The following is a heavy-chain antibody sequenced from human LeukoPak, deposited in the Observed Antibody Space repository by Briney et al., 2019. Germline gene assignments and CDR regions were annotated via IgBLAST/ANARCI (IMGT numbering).Heavy chain of an antibody. CDR1: VFTLSSYY. Sequence: GGSLRLSCSASVFTLSSYYMTWVRQAPGKGLEWVSLIYTGGNTYYADSVKDRSTISRDISRNTLYLQMNSLRADDTAVYYCASCRCNYHNFQSWGQGTLVTVSS. CDR3: ASCRCNYHNFQS. J-gene: IGHJ4*02. D-gene: IGHD4-11*01. V-gene: IGHV3-66*01. CDR2: IYTGGNT.